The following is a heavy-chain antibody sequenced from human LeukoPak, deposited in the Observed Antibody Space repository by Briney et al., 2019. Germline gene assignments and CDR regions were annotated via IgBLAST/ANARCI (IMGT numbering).Heavy chain of an antibody. V-gene: IGHV3-48*01. Sequence: GGSLRLSCAASGFTFSSYSMNWVRQAPGKGLEWVSYISSSSSTIYYADSVKGRFTISRDNAKNSLYLQMNSLRAEDTAVYYCARDGSLVPGRHSYSGSYWGQGTLVTVSS. CDR3: ARDGSLVPGRHSYSGSY. CDR1: GFTFSSYS. D-gene: IGHD1-26*01. CDR2: ISSSSSTI. J-gene: IGHJ4*02.